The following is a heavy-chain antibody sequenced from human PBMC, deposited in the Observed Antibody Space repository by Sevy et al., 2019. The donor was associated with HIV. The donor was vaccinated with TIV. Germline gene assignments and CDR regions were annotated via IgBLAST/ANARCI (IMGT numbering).Heavy chain of an antibody. CDR1: EFIFSNYW. CDR3: ARDLWRGLYY. V-gene: IGHV3-7*01. Sequence: GGSLRLSCATSEFIFSNYWMTWVRQAPGKGLEWVANIAQDGNEQFYVDSVKGRFTISRDNAKNSLYLQMSSLRVEDTAVYYCARDLWRGLYYWGQGALVTVSS. J-gene: IGHJ4*02. D-gene: IGHD2-21*01. CDR2: IAQDGNEQ.